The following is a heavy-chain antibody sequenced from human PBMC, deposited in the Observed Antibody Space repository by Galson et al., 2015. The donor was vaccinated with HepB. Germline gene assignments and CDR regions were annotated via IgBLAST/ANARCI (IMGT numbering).Heavy chain of an antibody. CDR1: GFTFSSYG. V-gene: IGHV3-33*01. J-gene: IGHJ4*02. Sequence: SLRLSCAASGFTFSSYGMHWVRQAPGKGLEWVAFIRYDGSNKYYADSVKGRFTISRDNAKNSLYLQMNSLRAEDTAVYYCARITTLDILTGYLPDYWGQGTLVTVSS. D-gene: IGHD3-9*01. CDR3: ARITTLDILTGYLPDY. CDR2: IRYDGSNK.